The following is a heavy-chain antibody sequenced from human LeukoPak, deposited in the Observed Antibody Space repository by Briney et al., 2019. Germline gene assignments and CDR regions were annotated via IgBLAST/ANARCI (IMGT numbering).Heavy chain of an antibody. V-gene: IGHV3-30-3*01. D-gene: IGHD2-2*01. CDR3: ARVNAVVVVPAAMKY. CDR2: ISYDGSNK. CDR1: GFTFSSYA. J-gene: IGHJ4*02. Sequence: GGYLRLSCAASGFTFSSYAMHWVRQAPGKGLEWVAVISYDGSNKYYADSVKGRFTISRDNSKNTLYLQMNSLRAEDTAVYYCARVNAVVVVPAAMKYWGQGTLVTVSS.